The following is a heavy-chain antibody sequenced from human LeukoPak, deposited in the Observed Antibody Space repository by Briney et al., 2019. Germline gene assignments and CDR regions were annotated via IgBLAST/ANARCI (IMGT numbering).Heavy chain of an antibody. CDR1: GFTFSSYS. CDR2: ISSSSSTI. V-gene: IGHV3-48*01. CDR3: ARDSDIVVVVAATAYYFDY. Sequence: GGSLRLSCAASGFTFSSYSMNWVRQAPGKGLEWVSYISSSSSTIYYADSVKGRFTISRDNAKNSLYLQMNSLRAEDTAVYYCARDSDIVVVVAATAYYFDYWGQGTLVTASS. D-gene: IGHD2-15*01. J-gene: IGHJ4*02.